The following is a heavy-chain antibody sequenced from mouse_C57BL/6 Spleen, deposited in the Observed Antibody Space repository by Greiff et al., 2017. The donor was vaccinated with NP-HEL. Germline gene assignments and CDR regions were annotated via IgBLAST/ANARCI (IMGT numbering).Heavy chain of an antibody. CDR1: GFNIKDDY. CDR2: IDPENGDT. V-gene: IGHV14-4*01. CDR3: TRSAIYYDYLDY. Sequence: EVQLQQSGAELVRPGASVKLSCTASGFNIKDDYMHWVKQRPEQGLEWIGWIDPENGDTEYASKFQGKATITAGTSSNTAYLQLSSLTSEDTAVYYCTRSAIYYDYLDYWGQGTTLTVSS. D-gene: IGHD2-4*01. J-gene: IGHJ2*01.